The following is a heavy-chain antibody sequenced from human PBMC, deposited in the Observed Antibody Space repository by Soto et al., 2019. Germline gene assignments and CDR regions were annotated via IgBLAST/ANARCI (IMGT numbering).Heavy chain of an antibody. V-gene: IGHV1-69*12. CDR3: ARDKDRQHLGGNYYSILDV. J-gene: IGHJ6*02. CDR1: GGTFSTSA. CDR2: IMPIFATP. Sequence: QVQLMQSGAEVKKPGSSVKVSCKASGGTFSTSAISWVRQAPGEGLEWVGGIMPIFATPDYAQKFQGRVTISADESTATAYLELTSLTTDPTAVYYCARDKDRQHLGGNYYSILDVWGQGTAITVSS. D-gene: IGHD3-3*02.